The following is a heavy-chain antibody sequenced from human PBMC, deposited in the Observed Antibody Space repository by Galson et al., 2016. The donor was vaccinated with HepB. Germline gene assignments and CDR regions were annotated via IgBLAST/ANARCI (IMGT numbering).Heavy chain of an antibody. V-gene: IGHV4-30-2*01. Sequence: TLSLTCEVSGVSLGSHGYSWNWVRQPPGKGLEWMGYIYHGGSTKYNPSLKSRVTMSLDASKNQFSLNLKSVTAADTAVYDCARGVVVRGAFDIWGQGTKVTVSS. CDR3: ARGVVVRGAFDI. CDR1: GVSLGSHGYS. D-gene: IGHD2-21*01. CDR2: IYHGGST. J-gene: IGHJ3*02.